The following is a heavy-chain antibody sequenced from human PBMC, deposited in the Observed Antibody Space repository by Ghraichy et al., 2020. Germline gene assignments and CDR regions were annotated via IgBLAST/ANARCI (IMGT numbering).Heavy chain of an antibody. CDR3: ARGSSSPGIDY. D-gene: IGHD6-6*01. Sequence: GQSLNISCAVSGFTLRNYWMHWVRQAPGKGLVWVSLVTSDGAFVVYADSVKGRFTMSRDSAKNTLYLEMNSLTAEDTALYYCARGSSSPGIDYWGQGTLVTVSS. V-gene: IGHV3-74*01. CDR1: GFTLRNYW. J-gene: IGHJ4*02. CDR2: VTSDGAFV.